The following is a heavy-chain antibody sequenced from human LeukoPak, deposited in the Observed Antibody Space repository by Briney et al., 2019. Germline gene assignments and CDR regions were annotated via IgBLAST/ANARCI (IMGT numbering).Heavy chain of an antibody. Sequence: GGSLRLSCAASGFTFSSYAMTWVRQAPGKGLEWISAVSYDITRTFYADSVKGRFALSRDNSRNTLFLQMNRLRADDTAVYYCARPGCGGNCYYRMDVWGKGTTVTVSS. CDR2: VSYDITRT. CDR3: ARPGCGGNCYYRMDV. D-gene: IGHD2-21*01. V-gene: IGHV3-23*01. J-gene: IGHJ6*04. CDR1: GFTFSSYA.